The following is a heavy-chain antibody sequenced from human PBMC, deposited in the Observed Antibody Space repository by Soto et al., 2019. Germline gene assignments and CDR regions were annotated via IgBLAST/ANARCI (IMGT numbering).Heavy chain of an antibody. CDR1: GDSVSSNSAA. CDR2: TYYRSKWYN. J-gene: IGHJ4*02. Sequence: SQTLSLTCAISGDSVSSNSAAWNWIRQSPSRGLEWLGRTYYRSKWYNDYAVSVKSRITINPDTSKNQFSLQLNSVTAADTAVYYCATFLVRGVIRAPYYFDFWGQGTLVTVSS. CDR3: ATFLVRGVIRAPYYFDF. D-gene: IGHD3-10*01. V-gene: IGHV6-1*01.